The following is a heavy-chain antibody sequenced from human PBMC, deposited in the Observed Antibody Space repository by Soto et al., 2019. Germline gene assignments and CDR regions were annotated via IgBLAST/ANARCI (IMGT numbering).Heavy chain of an antibody. Sequence: PSETLSLTCNVSAGSITGAYYWNWIRQHPGKGLEWIGSIHYRGTTDYNPSLKSRITISLDRSKNQFALKLSSVTAADTAVYYCARVRDSFGLDVWGQGTTVTVS. V-gene: IGHV4-31*03. D-gene: IGHD2-15*01. CDR2: IHYRGTT. CDR1: AGSITGAYY. J-gene: IGHJ6*02. CDR3: ARVRDSFGLDV.